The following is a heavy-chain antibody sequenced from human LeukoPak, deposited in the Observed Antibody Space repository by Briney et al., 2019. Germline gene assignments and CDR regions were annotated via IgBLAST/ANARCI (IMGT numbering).Heavy chain of an antibody. CDR1: GGSISSSSYY. D-gene: IGHD4-17*01. Sequence: SETLSLTCTVSGGSISSSSYYWSWLRQPPGQGLEWIGESNHSGSTNYNPSLKSRVTISVDTSKNQFSLKLSSVTAADTAVYYCARDGQQREEYGNYSCRRYCFDYWGQGTLVIVSS. CDR3: ARDGQQREEYGNYSCRRYCFDY. J-gene: IGHJ4*02. CDR2: SNHSGST. V-gene: IGHV4-39*07.